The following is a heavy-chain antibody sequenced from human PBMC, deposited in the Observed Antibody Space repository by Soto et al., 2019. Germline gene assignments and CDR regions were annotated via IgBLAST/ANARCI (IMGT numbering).Heavy chain of an antibody. V-gene: IGHV4-59*08. D-gene: IGHD3-3*01. CDR3: ARGGWRHIDY. CDR2: IYYSGST. CDR1: GGSISTYY. Sequence: SETLSLTCSVSGGSISTYYWSWIRQPPGKGLEWIGYIYYSGSTNYNPSLKSRVTISVDTSKNQFSLKLSSVTAADTAVYYCARGGWRHIDYWGQGTLVTVSS. J-gene: IGHJ4*02.